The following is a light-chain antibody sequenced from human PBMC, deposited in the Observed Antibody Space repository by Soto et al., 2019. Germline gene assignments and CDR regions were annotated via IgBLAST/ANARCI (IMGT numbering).Light chain of an antibody. Sequence: DIVMTQSPDSLAVSLAERATINCKSSQSVLYSSNNKNYLAWYQQRQGQPPKLLIYWASTRESGVPDRLSGSGSGTDFTLTITSLQAEDVAVYFCQQYESTPPTCGQGTKLEIK. V-gene: IGKV4-1*01. CDR3: QQYESTPPT. CDR1: QSVLYSSNNKNY. J-gene: IGKJ2*01. CDR2: WAS.